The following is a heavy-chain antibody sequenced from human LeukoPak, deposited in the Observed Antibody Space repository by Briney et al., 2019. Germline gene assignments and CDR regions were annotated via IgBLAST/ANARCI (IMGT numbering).Heavy chain of an antibody. CDR3: ARGRASSAHFDY. CDR1: GYTFTGYY. J-gene: IGHJ4*02. Sequence: RASVKVSCKASGYTFTGYYMHWVRQAPGQGLEWMGWISPNSGGTNYAQKFQGRVTMTRDTSISTAYMELSRLRSDDTAVYYCARGRASSAHFDYWGQGTLVTVSS. V-gene: IGHV1-2*02. CDR2: ISPNSGGT.